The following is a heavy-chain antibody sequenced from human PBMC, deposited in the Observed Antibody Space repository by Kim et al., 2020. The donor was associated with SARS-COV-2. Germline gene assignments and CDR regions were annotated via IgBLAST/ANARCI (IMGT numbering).Heavy chain of an antibody. Sequence: SETLSLTCTVSGGSISSGGYYWSWHRQHQGKGLEWIGYIYYSGSTYYNPSLKSRVTISVDTSKNQFSLKLSSVTAADTSVYSCARAETIFGVVIGCFDYWGQGTLVTVSS. CDR1: GGSISSGGYY. D-gene: IGHD3-3*01. CDR2: IYYSGST. J-gene: IGHJ4*02. V-gene: IGHV4-31*03. CDR3: ARAETIFGVVIGCFDY.